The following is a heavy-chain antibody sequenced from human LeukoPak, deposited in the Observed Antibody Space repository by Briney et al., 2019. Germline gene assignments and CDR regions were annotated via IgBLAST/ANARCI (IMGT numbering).Heavy chain of an antibody. D-gene: IGHD6-13*01. CDR1: GFTFSTYA. CDR2: ISSDGNKY. J-gene: IGHJ4*02. Sequence: GGSLRLSCVASGFTFSTYAMHWVRQAPGKGLEWVAFISSDGNKYYYEDSVKGRFTISRDNSKNTLYLQMNSLRAEDTAVYYCARDGAAAGSLDLYYFDYWGQGTLVTVSS. CDR3: ARDGAAAGSLDLYYFDY. V-gene: IGHV3-30*03.